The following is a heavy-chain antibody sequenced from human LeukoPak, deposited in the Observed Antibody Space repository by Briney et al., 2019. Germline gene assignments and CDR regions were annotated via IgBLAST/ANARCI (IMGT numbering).Heavy chain of an antibody. D-gene: IGHD5-12*01. V-gene: IGHV3-7*01. CDR1: RFTFSIYW. CDR3: ASTVARAYYFDY. CDR2: IKQDGSEK. Sequence: GGSLRLSCAASRFTFSIYWMSWVRQAPGKGLEWVANIKQDGSEKYYVESVKGRFTISRDNAKNSLYLQMDSLRAEDTAVYYCASTVARAYYFDYWGQGTLVTVSS. J-gene: IGHJ4*02.